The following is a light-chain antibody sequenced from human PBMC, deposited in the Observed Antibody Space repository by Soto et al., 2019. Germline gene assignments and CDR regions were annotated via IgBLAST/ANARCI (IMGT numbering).Light chain of an antibody. CDR3: QQSYSTPRT. J-gene: IGKJ1*01. CDR2: AAS. CDR1: QSISSY. Sequence: DIQMTQSPSSLSASVGDRVTITCRASQSISSYLNWYQQKPGKAPKLLIYAASSLHSGVPSRFSGSVSGTDFTLTISSLQPEDFATYYCQQSYSTPRTFGQGTKVDIK. V-gene: IGKV1-39*01.